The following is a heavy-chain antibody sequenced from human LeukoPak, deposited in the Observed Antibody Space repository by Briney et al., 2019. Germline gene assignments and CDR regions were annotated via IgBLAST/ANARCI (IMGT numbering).Heavy chain of an antibody. CDR1: GGSFSGYY. D-gene: IGHD6-13*01. CDR2: INHSGST. Sequence: PSETLSLTCAVYGGSFSGYYWSWIRQPPGKGLEWIGEINHSGSTNYNPSLKSRVTISVDTSKSQFSLKLSSVTAADTAVYYCARGRRIAAAGTPLGDYWGQGTLVTVSS. CDR3: ARGRRIAAAGTPLGDY. J-gene: IGHJ4*02. V-gene: IGHV4-34*01.